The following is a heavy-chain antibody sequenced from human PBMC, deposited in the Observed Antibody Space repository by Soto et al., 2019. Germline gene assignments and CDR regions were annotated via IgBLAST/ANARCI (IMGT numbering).Heavy chain of an antibody. D-gene: IGHD6-6*01. V-gene: IGHV3-23*01. Sequence: LRLSCAASGFTFSSYAMSWVRQAPGKGLEWVSAISGSGGSTYYADSVKGRFTISRDNSKNTLYLQMNSLRAEDTAVYYCAKDWYSSSSGWFDPWGQGTLVTVSS. CDR3: AKDWYSSSSGWFDP. CDR2: ISGSGGST. J-gene: IGHJ5*02. CDR1: GFTFSSYA.